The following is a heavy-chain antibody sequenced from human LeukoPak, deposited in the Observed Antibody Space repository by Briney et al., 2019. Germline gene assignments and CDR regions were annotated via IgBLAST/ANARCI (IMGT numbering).Heavy chain of an antibody. CDR1: GGSFSGYY. CDR3: ARGQPWYYYDSSGYYYYY. Sequence: SETLSLTCAVYGGSFSGYYWSWIRQPPGTGLEWIGEINHSGSTNYNPSLKSRVTISVDTSKNQFSLKLSSVTAADTAVYYCARGQPWYYYDSSGYYYYYWGQGTLVTVSS. CDR2: INHSGST. V-gene: IGHV4-34*01. J-gene: IGHJ4*02. D-gene: IGHD3-22*01.